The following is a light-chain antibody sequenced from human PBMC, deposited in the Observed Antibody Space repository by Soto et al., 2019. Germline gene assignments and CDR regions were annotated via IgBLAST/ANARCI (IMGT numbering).Light chain of an antibody. CDR3: LKYSSLPWT. CDR2: AAS. V-gene: IGKV1-27*01. Sequence: DIQMTHSPSSLSASVGDRVTITCRASYGITNYLAWYHQKPGKVPKLLISAASTLYSGVPSRFSGSGSGREFTLTISSLQPEDAGTYYCLKYSSLPWTFGRGTKVDIK. CDR1: YGITNY. J-gene: IGKJ1*01.